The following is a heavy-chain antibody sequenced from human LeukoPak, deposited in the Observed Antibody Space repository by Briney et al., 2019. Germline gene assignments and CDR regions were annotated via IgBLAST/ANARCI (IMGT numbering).Heavy chain of an antibody. Sequence: ASVKVSCKVSGYTLTELSMHWVRQAPGQGLEWMGIINPSGGSTSYAQKFQGRVTMTRDTSTSTVYMELSSLRSEDTAVYYCARETSDIVVVPAAPDWYAFDIWGQGTMVTVSS. V-gene: IGHV1-46*01. J-gene: IGHJ3*02. CDR1: GYTLTELS. CDR3: ARETSDIVVVPAAPDWYAFDI. CDR2: INPSGGST. D-gene: IGHD2-2*01.